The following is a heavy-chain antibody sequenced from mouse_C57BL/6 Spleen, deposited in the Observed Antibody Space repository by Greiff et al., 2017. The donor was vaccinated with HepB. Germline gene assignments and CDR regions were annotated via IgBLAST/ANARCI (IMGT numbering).Heavy chain of an antibody. CDR2: ISSGSSTI. CDR3: ARPGAGTRYFDV. D-gene: IGHD4-1*01. Sequence: EVHLVESGGGLVKPGGSLKLSCAASGFTFSDYGMHWVRQAPEKGLEWVAYISSGSSTIYYADTVKGRFTISRDNAKNILFLQMTSLRSEDTAMYYCARPGAGTRYFDVWGTGTTVTVSS. J-gene: IGHJ1*03. CDR1: GFTFSDYG. V-gene: IGHV5-17*01.